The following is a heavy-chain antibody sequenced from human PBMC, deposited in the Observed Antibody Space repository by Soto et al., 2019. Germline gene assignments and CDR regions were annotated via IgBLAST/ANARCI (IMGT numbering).Heavy chain of an antibody. Sequence: GASVKVSCKVSGYTLTELSMHWVRQAPGKGLEWMAAFDREDGETIYAQKFQGRVTMTEDTSTDTVYMEVSGLRSEDTALYYCATAVSRVRATFGPWGQGTLVTVSS. CDR2: FDREDGET. CDR1: GYTLTELS. CDR3: ATAVSRVRATFGP. J-gene: IGHJ5*02. V-gene: IGHV1-24*01. D-gene: IGHD1-26*01.